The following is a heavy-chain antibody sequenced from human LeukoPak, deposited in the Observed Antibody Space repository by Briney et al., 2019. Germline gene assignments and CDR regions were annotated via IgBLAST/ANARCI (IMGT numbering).Heavy chain of an antibody. Sequence: PSETLSLTCTVSGDSINSLDLWSWVRQPPGQGLEWIGEMYLSGTTHSNPSVKSRVTISIDKSKNQFLLNLSSVTAADTAVYYCAGLVGRYSSGLYYYYFDYWGQGTLVTVSS. J-gene: IGHJ4*02. D-gene: IGHD3-22*01. CDR3: AGLVGRYSSGLYYYYFDY. V-gene: IGHV4-4*02. CDR1: GDSINSLDL. CDR2: MYLSGTT.